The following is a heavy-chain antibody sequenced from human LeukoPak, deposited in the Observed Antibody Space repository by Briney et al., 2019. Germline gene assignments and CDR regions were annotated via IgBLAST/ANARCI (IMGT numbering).Heavy chain of an antibody. CDR3: ARLLDNDSSGDPDTFDL. D-gene: IGHD3-22*01. Sequence: SETLSLTCSVSGGSMSSHYWSWIRQPPGKGLEWIGCIHYSGSTKYNPSLQSRVTISLGTSRNDFSLKLTSVTAADTAMYYCARLLDNDSSGDPDTFDLWGPGTVVTVSS. V-gene: IGHV4-59*11. CDR2: IHYSGST. CDR1: GGSMSSHY. J-gene: IGHJ3*01.